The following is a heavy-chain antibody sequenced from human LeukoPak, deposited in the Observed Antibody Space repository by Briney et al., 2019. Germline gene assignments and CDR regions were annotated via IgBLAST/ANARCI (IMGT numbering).Heavy chain of an antibody. CDR3: ARDGRYYDSSGYPRYWYFDL. CDR2: INPSGGST. V-gene: IGHV1-46*01. J-gene: IGHJ2*01. D-gene: IGHD3-22*01. CDR1: GYTFTSYY. Sequence: ASVTVSCTASGYTFTSYYMHWVRQAPGQGLEWMGIINPSGGSTSYAQKFQGRVTITRDTSTSTVYMKLSSLRSEDTAVYYCARDGRYYDSSGYPRYWYFDLWGRGTLVTVSS.